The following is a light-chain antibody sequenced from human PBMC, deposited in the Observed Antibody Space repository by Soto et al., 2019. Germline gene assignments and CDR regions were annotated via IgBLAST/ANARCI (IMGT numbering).Light chain of an antibody. CDR2: AAS. CDR1: QSISTY. Sequence: DIQMTQSPSSLSASVGDRVTITCRASQSISTYLNWYQQKQGKXHKLLIYAASSLQSGVPSRFSGSGSGTDLTITISRLEPEDFEVYYCQQYGSSPLTFGGGTKVDIK. J-gene: IGKJ4*01. V-gene: IGKV1-39*01. CDR3: QQYGSSPLT.